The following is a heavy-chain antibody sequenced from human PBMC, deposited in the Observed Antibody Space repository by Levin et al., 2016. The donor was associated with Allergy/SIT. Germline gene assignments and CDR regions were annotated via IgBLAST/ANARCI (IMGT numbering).Heavy chain of an antibody. Sequence: WIRQSPGKGLEWVSAISGSGGSTYYADSVKGRFTISRDNSKNTLYLQMNSLRAEDTAVYYCAKDQEYSSALGGDFDYWGQGTLVTVSS. D-gene: IGHD6-6*01. J-gene: IGHJ4*02. CDR2: ISGSGGST. V-gene: IGHV3-23*01. CDR3: AKDQEYSSALGGDFDY.